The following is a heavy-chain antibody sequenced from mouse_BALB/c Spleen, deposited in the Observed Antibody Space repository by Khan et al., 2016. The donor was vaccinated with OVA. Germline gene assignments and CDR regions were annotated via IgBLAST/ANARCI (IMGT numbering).Heavy chain of an antibody. J-gene: IGHJ3*01. CDR3: ATLDGNPVAF. Sequence: VQLKQSGAELVKPGASVKLSCSASGFNIQDTYIHWMKQRPEQGLEWIGRIDPPNDDSKYGPKFQAKATLTADKSSNTAYLQLSSLTSEDTAVYYCATLDGNPVAFWGRVTLVSVAA. CDR2: IDPPNDDS. D-gene: IGHD2-1*01. V-gene: IGHV14-3*02. CDR1: GFNIQDTY.